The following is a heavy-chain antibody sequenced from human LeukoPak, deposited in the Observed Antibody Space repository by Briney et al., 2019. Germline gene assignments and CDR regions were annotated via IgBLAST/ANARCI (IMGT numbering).Heavy chain of an antibody. J-gene: IGHJ6*03. V-gene: IGHV3-7*01. CDR3: ARVRVSYYYGSGSYYPQYYMDV. D-gene: IGHD3-10*01. Sequence: GGSLRLSCAASGFTFSSYWMSWVRQAPGKGLEWVANIKQDGSEKYYVDSVKGRFTISRDNAKNSLYLQMNSLRAEDTAVYYCARVRVSYYYGSGSYYPQYYMDVWGKGTTVTVSS. CDR2: IKQDGSEK. CDR1: GFTFSSYW.